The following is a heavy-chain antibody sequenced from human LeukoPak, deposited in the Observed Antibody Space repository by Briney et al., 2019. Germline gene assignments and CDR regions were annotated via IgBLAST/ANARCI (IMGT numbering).Heavy chain of an antibody. V-gene: IGHV3-7*01. D-gene: IGHD5-12*01. CDR1: GFTFCDSW. J-gene: IGHJ6*02. CDR3: ATYIYWVAGDV. CDR2: IKEDGTET. Sequence: GGSLRLSCAASGFTFCDSWMTWLRQAPGKEREGVATIKEDGTETHYVDFVKGRFTVSRDNDRKALCLEMNSLRVEDTAVYYCATYIYWVAGDVWGQGTTVSVTS.